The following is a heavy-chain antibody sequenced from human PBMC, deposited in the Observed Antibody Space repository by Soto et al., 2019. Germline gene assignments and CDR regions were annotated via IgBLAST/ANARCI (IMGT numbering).Heavy chain of an antibody. D-gene: IGHD4-17*01. CDR3: ARDLRGHYGP. CDR1: GFNFRNFN. V-gene: IGHV3-21*06. Sequence: GGSLRLSCEGSGFNFRNFNMIWVRQAPGKGLEWVSSVSGSSSYIYYADSVKGRFTVSRDNANNLVFLQMNGLRPEDTAMYYCARDLRGHYGPWGQGTMVTVSS. J-gene: IGHJ3*01. CDR2: VSGSSSYI.